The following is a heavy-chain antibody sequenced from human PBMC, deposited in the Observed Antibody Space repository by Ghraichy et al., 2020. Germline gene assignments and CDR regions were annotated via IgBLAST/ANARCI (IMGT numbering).Heavy chain of an antibody. V-gene: IGHV4-39*01. J-gene: IGHJ4*02. CDR1: GGSISSSSYY. CDR2: IYYSGST. D-gene: IGHD3-22*01. Sequence: SQTLSLTCTVSGGSISSSSYYWGWIRQPPGKGLEWIGSIYYSGSTYYNPSLKSRVTISVDTSKNQFSLKLSSVTAADTAVYYCARLGYDSSFFAYDYWGQGTLVTV. CDR3: ARLGYDSSFFAYDY.